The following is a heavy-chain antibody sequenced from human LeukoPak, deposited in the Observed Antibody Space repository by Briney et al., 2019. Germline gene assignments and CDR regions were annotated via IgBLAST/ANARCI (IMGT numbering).Heavy chain of an antibody. V-gene: IGHV3-20*04. Sequence: TGGSLRLSCAASGFSLDEYGMTWVRQAPGKGLEWVSAINRNGGSTSYADSVEGRFTISRDNAKNSLYLQMNSLRAEDTALDYCVRVSGFYYDSSGYFGWYFDYWGQGTLVTVSA. D-gene: IGHD3-22*01. CDR3: VRVSGFYYDSSGYFGWYFDY. CDR2: INRNGGST. J-gene: IGHJ4*02. CDR1: GFSLDEYG.